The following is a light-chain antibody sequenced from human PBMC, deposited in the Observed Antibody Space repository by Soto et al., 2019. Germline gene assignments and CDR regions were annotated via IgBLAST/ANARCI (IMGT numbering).Light chain of an antibody. Sequence: EILMTQSPATLSVSPGERATLSCRASQTVSSNLVWYQQQPGQAPRLLIYGSSTRATGIPARFSGSGSGTEFTLTISSLQSEDFAVYYCQQYNNWLWTFGQGTKVEIK. CDR1: QTVSSN. CDR2: GSS. CDR3: QQYNNWLWT. J-gene: IGKJ1*01. V-gene: IGKV3-15*01.